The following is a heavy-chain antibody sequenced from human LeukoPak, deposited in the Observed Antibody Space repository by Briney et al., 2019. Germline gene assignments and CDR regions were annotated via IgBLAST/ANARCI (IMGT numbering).Heavy chain of an antibody. D-gene: IGHD4-17*01. CDR1: GYTFTSYY. CDR2: INPSGGST. Sequence: GASVKVSCKASGYTFTSYYMHWVRQAPGQGLEWMGIINPSGGSTSYAQKFQGRVTMTRDMSTSTVYMELSSLRSEDTAVYYCAHLPNGHDDYGDYRLAYYFDYWGQGTLVTVSS. CDR3: AHLPNGHDDYGDYRLAYYFDY. V-gene: IGHV1-46*03. J-gene: IGHJ4*02.